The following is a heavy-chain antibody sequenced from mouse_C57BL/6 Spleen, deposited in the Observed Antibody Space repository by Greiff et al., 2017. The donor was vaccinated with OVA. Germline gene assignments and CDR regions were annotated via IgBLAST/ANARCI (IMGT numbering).Heavy chain of an antibody. D-gene: IGHD2-4*01. J-gene: IGHJ3*01. CDR3: ASEGLYDYSGFDY. Sequence: VQLQQPGAELVKPGASVKVSCKASGYTFTSYWMHWVKQRPGQGLEWIGRIHPSDSDTNYNQKFKGKATLTVDKSSSTAYMQLSSLTSEDSAVYYCASEGLYDYSGFDYWGQGTLVTVSA. CDR1: GYTFTSYW. V-gene: IGHV1-74*01. CDR2: IHPSDSDT.